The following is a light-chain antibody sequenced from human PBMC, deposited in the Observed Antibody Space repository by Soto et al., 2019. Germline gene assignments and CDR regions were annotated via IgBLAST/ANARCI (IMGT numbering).Light chain of an antibody. V-gene: IGKV3-11*01. Sequence: EIVLTQSPATLSLSPGERATLSCRASQSVSSYLAWYQQKPGQAPRLLIYDASNRATGIPARFSGSGSGTEFTLPISSLEPEDFAVYYCQQRSNWLPLTFGGGTKVEIK. CDR1: QSVSSY. CDR2: DAS. J-gene: IGKJ4*01. CDR3: QQRSNWLPLT.